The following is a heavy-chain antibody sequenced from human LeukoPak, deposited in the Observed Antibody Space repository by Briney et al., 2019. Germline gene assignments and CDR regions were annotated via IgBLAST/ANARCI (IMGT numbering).Heavy chain of an antibody. CDR2: ICYSGIT. CDR1: SVSISGGGSC. Sequence: SQTLSLTCGVSSVSISGGGSCWNWIRQPPGKGLEWIGYICYSGITYYNPSLKSRFTISLGTSNNQFSLHLSSVTAADTAVYYCARQVGRGTQVYYMDVWGKGTTVTVSS. D-gene: IGHD3-16*01. CDR3: ARQVGRGTQVYYMDV. V-gene: IGHV4-30-4*07. J-gene: IGHJ6*03.